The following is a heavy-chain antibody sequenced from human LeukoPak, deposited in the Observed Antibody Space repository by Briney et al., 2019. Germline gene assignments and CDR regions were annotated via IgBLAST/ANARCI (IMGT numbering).Heavy chain of an antibody. V-gene: IGHV3-23*01. CDR1: GFTFSSYA. D-gene: IGHD3-10*01. CDR3: GQDAAWVRYFLY. CDR2: ISGSGGST. J-gene: IGHJ4*02. Sequence: AGSLRLSCAASGFTFSSYAMSWVRQAPGKGREWVSAISGSGGSTYYADSVKGRFTISTDNSKNTLYLKMNSLRAEDTAVYYCGQDAAWVRYFLYWGQGTLVTVSS.